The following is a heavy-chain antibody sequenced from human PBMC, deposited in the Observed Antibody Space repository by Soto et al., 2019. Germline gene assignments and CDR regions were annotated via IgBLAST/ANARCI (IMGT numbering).Heavy chain of an antibody. V-gene: IGHV1-46*01. Sequence: ASVKVSCKASGYTFTSYYMHWVRQAPGQGLEWMGIINPSGGSTSYAQRFQGRVTMTRDTSTSTVYMELSSLRSEDTAVYYCARDGGKKEMATMDLGCWGQGTLVTVSS. CDR1: GYTFTSYY. D-gene: IGHD5-12*01. J-gene: IGHJ4*02. CDR3: ARDGGKKEMATMDLGC. CDR2: INPSGGST.